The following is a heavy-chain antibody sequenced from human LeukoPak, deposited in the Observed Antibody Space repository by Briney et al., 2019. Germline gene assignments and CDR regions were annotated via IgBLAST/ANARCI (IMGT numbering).Heavy chain of an antibody. CDR3: ARGGYCSSTSCYNPLIDP. CDR1: GFTFSDYY. Sequence: GGSLRLSCAASGFTFSDYYMSWIRQAPGKGLEWVSYISSSGSTIYYADSVKGRFTISRDNAKNSLYLQMNSLRAEDTAVYYCARGGYCSSTSCYNPLIDPWGQGTLVTVSS. V-gene: IGHV3-11*01. D-gene: IGHD2-2*02. J-gene: IGHJ5*02. CDR2: ISSSGSTI.